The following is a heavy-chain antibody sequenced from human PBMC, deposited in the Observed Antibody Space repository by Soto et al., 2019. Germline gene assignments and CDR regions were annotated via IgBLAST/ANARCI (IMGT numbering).Heavy chain of an antibody. Sequence: GESLKISSEGSGYSSTTYWIGWVRQMPRKGLEWMGIIYPGDSDTRYSPSFQGQVTISADTSISTAYLQWSSLKASDTAMYYCARHGDRFILLYFLNGYDTYDIDVFGLGAAVTVS. V-gene: IGHV5-51*01. D-gene: IGHD5-12*01. CDR3: ARHGDRFILLYFLNGYDTYDIDV. J-gene: IGHJ6*02. CDR2: IYPGDSDT. CDR1: GYSSTTYW.